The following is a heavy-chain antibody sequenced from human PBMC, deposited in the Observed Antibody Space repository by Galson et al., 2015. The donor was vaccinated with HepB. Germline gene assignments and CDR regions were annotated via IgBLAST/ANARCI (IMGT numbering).Heavy chain of an antibody. D-gene: IGHD6-6*01. CDR1: GYTFSSYY. J-gene: IGHJ3*02. CDR2: INPNGGST. CDR3: ARDVTGSSSRAFDI. Sequence: SVKVSCKASGYTFSSYYMYWVRQAPGQGLEWMGIINPNGGSTTYAQKFQGRVTMTRDTSTSTVFLELSSLRSDDTAVYYCARDVTGSSSRAFDIWSQGTMVTISS. V-gene: IGHV1-46*01.